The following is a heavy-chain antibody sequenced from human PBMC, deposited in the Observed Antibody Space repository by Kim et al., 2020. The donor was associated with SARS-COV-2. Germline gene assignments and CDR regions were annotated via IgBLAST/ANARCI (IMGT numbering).Heavy chain of an antibody. CDR2: IKQDGNVK. D-gene: IGHD6-13*01. CDR3: ARAHISYSSTLRFDP. J-gene: IGHJ5*02. V-gene: IGHV3-7*01. CDR1: GFTFSDYW. Sequence: GGSLRLSCAASGFTFSDYWMNWVRQAPGKGLEWVANIKQDGNVKYYVDSVKGRFTISRDNANNSLYLQMSSLRAEDTAVYYCARAHISYSSTLRFDPWGQGTLVTVPS.